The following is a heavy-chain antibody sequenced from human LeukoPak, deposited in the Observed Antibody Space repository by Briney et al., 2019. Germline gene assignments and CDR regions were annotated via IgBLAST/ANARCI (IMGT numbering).Heavy chain of an antibody. D-gene: IGHD3-3*01. CDR3: SKNYDFWSAYYSGRDAFDI. CDR2: IKTKTDGGTT. CDR1: GFSFSNVW. J-gene: IGHJ3*02. Sequence: GGSLRLSCAASGFSFSNVWKSWVRQAPGKGLEWVGRIKTKTDGGTTDYAAPVKGRFTISRDDSKNTLYLQMNSLKTEDTAVYYCSKNYDFWSAYYSGRDAFDIWGQGTVVTVSS. V-gene: IGHV3-15*01.